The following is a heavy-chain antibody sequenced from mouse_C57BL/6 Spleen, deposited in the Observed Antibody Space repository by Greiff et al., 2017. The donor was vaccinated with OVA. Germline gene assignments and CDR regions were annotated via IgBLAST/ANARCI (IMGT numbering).Heavy chain of an antibody. D-gene: IGHD1-1*01. CDR3: ASPNYYGSRGYAMDY. CDR1: GFTFSDYG. J-gene: IGHJ4*01. V-gene: IGHV5-17*01. CDR2: ISSGSSTI. Sequence: DVHLVESGGGLVKPGGSLKLSCAASGFTFSDYGMHWVRQAPEKGLEWVAYISSGSSTIYYADTVKGRFTISRDNAKNTLFLQVTSLRSEDTAMYYCASPNYYGSRGYAMDYWGQGTSVTVSS.